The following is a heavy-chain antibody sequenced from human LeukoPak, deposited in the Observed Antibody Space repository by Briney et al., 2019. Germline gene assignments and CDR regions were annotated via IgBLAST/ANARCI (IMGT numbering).Heavy chain of an antibody. CDR2: IYHSGST. D-gene: IGHD4-17*01. J-gene: IGHJ4*02. CDR3: ARVTTVTGIDY. Sequence: SETLSLTCTVSGYSISGGYYWGWIRQPPGKGREWIGTIYHSGSTYYNPSLKSRVTISVDTSKNQFSLKLSSVTAADAAVYYCARVTTVTGIDYWGQGTLVTVSS. CDR1: GYSISGGYY. V-gene: IGHV4-38-2*02.